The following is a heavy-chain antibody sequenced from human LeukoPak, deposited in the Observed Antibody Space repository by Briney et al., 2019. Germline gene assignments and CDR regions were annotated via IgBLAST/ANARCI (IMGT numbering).Heavy chain of an antibody. CDR2: ISGSGSST. Sequence: GGSLRLSCAASGFTFSSYVMSWVRQAPGKGLEWVSGISGSGSSTYYADSVKGRFTVSRDNSQNTLFLQMNSLRAEDTAIYYCAKVPYGSGNYWYFDLWGRGTLVTVSS. D-gene: IGHD3-10*01. CDR1: GFTFSSYV. V-gene: IGHV3-23*01. J-gene: IGHJ2*01. CDR3: AKVPYGSGNYWYFDL.